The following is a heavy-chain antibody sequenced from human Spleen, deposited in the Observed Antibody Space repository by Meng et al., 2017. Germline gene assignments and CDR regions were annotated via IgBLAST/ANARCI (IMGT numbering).Heavy chain of an antibody. Sequence: GESLKISCVASGFSFSRYWMSWVRQAPGKGLEWVANIKQDESEKNYVDSVKGRFTISRDNAKNSLYLQMNSLRAEDTAVYYCARVPRSSAKGYFDLWGRGTLVTVSS. CDR3: ARVPRSSAKGYFDL. V-gene: IGHV3-7*01. CDR1: GFSFSRYW. D-gene: IGHD6-25*01. CDR2: IKQDESEK. J-gene: IGHJ2*01.